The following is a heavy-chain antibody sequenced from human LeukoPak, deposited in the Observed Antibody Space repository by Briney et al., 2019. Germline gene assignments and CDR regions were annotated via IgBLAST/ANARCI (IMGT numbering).Heavy chain of an antibody. CDR3: AKGRYLDSSGYPIDY. J-gene: IGHJ4*02. D-gene: IGHD3-22*01. Sequence: GGSLRLSCAASGFTFSSYDMHWVCQAPGKGLEWVAFIRYDGNIKYFADSVKGRFTISRDSSKNTLYLQMDSLRPEDTALYYCAKGRYLDSSGYPIDYWGQGTLVTVSS. CDR2: IRYDGNIK. CDR1: GFTFSSYD. V-gene: IGHV3-30*02.